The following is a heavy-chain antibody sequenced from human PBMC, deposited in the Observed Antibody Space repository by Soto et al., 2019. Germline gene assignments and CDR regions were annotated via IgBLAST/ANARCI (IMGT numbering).Heavy chain of an antibody. J-gene: IGHJ4*02. D-gene: IGHD3-10*01. V-gene: IGHV1-69*02. CDR3: ATSYGSGYRAFDY. CDR2: VNPILSLS. Sequence: QVQLVQSEAEVMRPGSSVKVSCKASGDTFSFYSINWVRQAPGLGLEWMGRVNPILSLSNYAQRFQGRVTMTADKSTSTAYMVISSLRSEDTAIYYCATSYGSGYRAFDYWGQGAQVIVSS. CDR1: GDTFSFYS.